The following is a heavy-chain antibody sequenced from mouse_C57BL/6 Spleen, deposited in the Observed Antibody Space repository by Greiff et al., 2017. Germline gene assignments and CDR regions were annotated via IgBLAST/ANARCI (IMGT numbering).Heavy chain of an antibody. CDR1: GYTFTSYW. Sequence: VKLQQPGAELVRPGSSVKLSCKASGYTFTSYWMHWVKQRPIQGLEWIGNIDPSDSETHYNQKFKDKATLTVDKSSSTAYMQLSSLTSEDSAVYYCARENDGYYYYWGQGTTLTVSS. J-gene: IGHJ2*01. D-gene: IGHD2-3*01. CDR2: IDPSDSET. CDR3: ARENDGYYYY. V-gene: IGHV1-52*01.